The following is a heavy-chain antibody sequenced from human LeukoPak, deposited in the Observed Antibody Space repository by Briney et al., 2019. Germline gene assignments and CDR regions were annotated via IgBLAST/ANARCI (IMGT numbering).Heavy chain of an antibody. V-gene: IGHV1-2*06. D-gene: IGHD2-15*01. CDR1: GYTFTGYY. CDR3: AASIMVVAAMDAFDI. Sequence: ASVKVSCKASGYTFTGYYIQWVRQAPGQGLEWMGRINPNSGGTNYAQNFQGRVTMTRDTSINTAYMELGRLRSDDTAVYYCAASIMVVAAMDAFDIWGQGTRVTVSS. CDR2: INPNSGGT. J-gene: IGHJ3*02.